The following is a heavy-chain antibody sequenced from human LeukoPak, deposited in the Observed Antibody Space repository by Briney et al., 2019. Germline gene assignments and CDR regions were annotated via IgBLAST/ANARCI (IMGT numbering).Heavy chain of an antibody. V-gene: IGHV4-38-2*02. Sequence: SETLSLTCTVSADSISSGYYWGWIRQPPGKGLEWIGSIYHSGSTYYNPSLKSRVTISVDTSKNQFSLKLSSVTAADAAVYYCATQSPSTSFDYWGQGTLVTVSS. J-gene: IGHJ4*02. CDR3: ATQSPSTSFDY. CDR2: IYHSGST. CDR1: ADSISSGYY.